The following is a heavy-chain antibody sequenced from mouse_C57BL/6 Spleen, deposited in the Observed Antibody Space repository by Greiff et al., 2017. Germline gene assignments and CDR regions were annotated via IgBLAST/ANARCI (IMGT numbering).Heavy chain of an antibody. CDR1: GYSITSGYY. J-gene: IGHJ4*01. CDR2: ISYDGSN. Sequence: EVQLQQSGPGLVKPSQSLSLTCSVTGYSITSGYYWNWIRQFPGNKLEWMGYISYDGSNNYNPSLKNRISITRDTSKNQFFLKLNSVTTEDTATYYCARGGWLPLYARDYWGQGTSVTVSS. D-gene: IGHD2-3*01. V-gene: IGHV3-6*01. CDR3: ARGGWLPLYARDY.